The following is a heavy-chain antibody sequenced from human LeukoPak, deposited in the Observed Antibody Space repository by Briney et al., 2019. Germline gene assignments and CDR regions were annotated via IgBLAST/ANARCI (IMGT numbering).Heavy chain of an antibody. Sequence: GSLRLSCAASGFTFSSYGMHWVRQAPGKGLEWVAAISYDGSNKYYADSVKGRFTISRDNSKNTLYLQMNSLRAEDTAVYYCAKVKGGGSSMNWFDPWGQGTLVTVSS. J-gene: IGHJ5*02. V-gene: IGHV3-30*18. CDR2: ISYDGSNK. CDR1: GFTFSSYG. CDR3: AKVKGGGSSMNWFDP. D-gene: IGHD2-15*01.